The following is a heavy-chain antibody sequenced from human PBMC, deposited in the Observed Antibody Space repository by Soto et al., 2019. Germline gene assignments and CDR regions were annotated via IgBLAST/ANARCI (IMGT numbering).Heavy chain of an antibody. CDR3: AREGGITIFGVALDYYYYGMDI. J-gene: IGHJ6*02. Sequence: ASVKVSCKAIGYGFTRHYIHWVRQAPGQGLEWMGWISAYNGNTNYAQKLQGRVTMTTDTSTSTAYMELRSLRSDDTAVYYCAREGGITIFGVALDYYYYGMDIWGQGTTVTVSS. V-gene: IGHV1-18*04. CDR1: GYGFTRHY. CDR2: ISAYNGNT. D-gene: IGHD3-3*01.